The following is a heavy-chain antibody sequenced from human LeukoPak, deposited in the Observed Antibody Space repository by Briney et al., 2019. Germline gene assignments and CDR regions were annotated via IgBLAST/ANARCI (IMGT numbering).Heavy chain of an antibody. Sequence: PAGYLRLSCAASGFTFSSNWMTWDRQAPGKELEWVANIRQDGSDKYYVDSVKGRFTISRDNAKNSLYLQMNSLKAKDTAVYYCVRDSYTNTWHFQDKDYWGQGTLVSVSS. V-gene: IGHV3-7*01. J-gene: IGHJ4*02. CDR2: IRQDGSDK. CDR1: GFTFSSNW. D-gene: IGHD2-2*02. CDR3: VRDSYTNTWHFQDKDY.